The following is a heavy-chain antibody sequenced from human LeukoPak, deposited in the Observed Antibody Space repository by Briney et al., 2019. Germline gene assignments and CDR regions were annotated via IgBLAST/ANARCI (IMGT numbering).Heavy chain of an antibody. CDR3: ANFPTMNNIDY. V-gene: IGHV3-33*06. D-gene: IGHD1/OR15-1a*01. CDR1: GFTFSSYG. J-gene: IGHJ4*02. Sequence: PGGSLRLSCAASGFTFSSYGMHWVRQAPGKGLEWVAVIWYDGSNKYYADSVKGRFTISRDNSKNTLYLQMNSLRAEDTAVYYCANFPTMNNIDYWGQGTLVTVSS. CDR2: IWYDGSNK.